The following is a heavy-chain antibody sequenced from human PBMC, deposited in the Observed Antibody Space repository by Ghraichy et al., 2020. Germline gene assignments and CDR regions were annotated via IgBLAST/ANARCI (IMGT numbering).Heavy chain of an antibody. V-gene: IGHV4-59*08. CDR2: IYYSGST. CDR1: GGSISSYY. J-gene: IGHJ4*02. Sequence: SETLSLTCTVSGGSISSYYWSWIRQPPGKGLEWIGYIYYSGSTNYNPSLKSRVTISVDTSKNQFSLKLSSVTAADTAVYYCARGGSYRKRFDYWGQGTLVTVSS. D-gene: IGHD1-26*01. CDR3: ARGGSYRKRFDY.